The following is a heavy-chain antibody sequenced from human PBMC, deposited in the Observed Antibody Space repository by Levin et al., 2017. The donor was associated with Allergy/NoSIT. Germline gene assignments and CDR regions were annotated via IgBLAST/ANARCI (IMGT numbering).Heavy chain of an antibody. V-gene: IGHV3-23*01. CDR1: GFTFSSYA. CDR3: AKDLGNFWSGYYSGDPLGMDV. D-gene: IGHD3-3*01. J-gene: IGHJ6*02. Sequence: GESLKISCAASGFTFSSYAMSWVRQAPGKGLEWVSAISGSGGSTYYADSVKGRFTISRDNSKNTLYLQMNSLRAEDTAVYYCAKDLGNFWSGYYSGDPLGMDVWGQGTTVTVSS. CDR2: ISGSGGST.